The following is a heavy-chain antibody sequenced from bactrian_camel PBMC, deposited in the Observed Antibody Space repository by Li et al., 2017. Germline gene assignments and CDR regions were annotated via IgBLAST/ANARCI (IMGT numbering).Heavy chain of an antibody. D-gene: IGHD3*01. Sequence: QVQLVESGGGSVQAGGSLRLSCGAPKYTYSNNCMGWFRQAPGKEREGVASVDHYGGTYYADAVKGRFTISQDNAKNTVYLQMNSLKLEDTAMCYCAADEVCYSGSWRAINWGQGTQVTVS. J-gene: IGHJ4*01. CDR3: AADEVCYSGSWRAIN. CDR1: KYTYSNNC. V-gene: IGHV3S53*01. CDR2: VDHYGGT.